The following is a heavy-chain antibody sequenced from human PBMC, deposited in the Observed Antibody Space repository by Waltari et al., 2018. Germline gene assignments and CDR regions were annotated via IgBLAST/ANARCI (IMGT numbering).Heavy chain of an antibody. CDR1: GGTFSSYA. J-gene: IGHJ3*02. Sequence: QVQLVQSGAEVKKPGSSVKVSCKASGGTFSSYAISWVRQAPGQGLEWMGGIIPIFGTANYAQKFQGRVTITADKSTSTAYMELSSLRSEDTAVYYCARSQRITIFGVVKNAFDIWGQGTMVTVSS. V-gene: IGHV1-69*14. D-gene: IGHD3-3*01. CDR2: IIPIFGTA. CDR3: ARSQRITIFGVVKNAFDI.